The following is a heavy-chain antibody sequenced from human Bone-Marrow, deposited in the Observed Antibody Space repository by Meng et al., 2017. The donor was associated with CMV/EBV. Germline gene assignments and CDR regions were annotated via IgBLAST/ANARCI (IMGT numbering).Heavy chain of an antibody. J-gene: IGHJ6*02. CDR2: ISGYNGNT. V-gene: IGHV1-18*01. CDR3: ARDRVLRGVNGMDV. Sequence: ASVKVSCKDSGYNFRTFGISWVRKAPGQGLEWMGWISGYNGNTNYTQKFQGRVTMTRDTSTSTAYMELRSLRSDDTAVYYCARDRVLRGVNGMDVWGQGTTVTVSS. CDR1: GYNFRTFG. D-gene: IGHD3-10*01.